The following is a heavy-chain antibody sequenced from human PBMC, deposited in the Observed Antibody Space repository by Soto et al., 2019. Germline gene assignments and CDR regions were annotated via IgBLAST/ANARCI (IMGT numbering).Heavy chain of an antibody. CDR1: GGSISTYY. CDR3: ARGGGLGAFDI. J-gene: IGHJ3*02. V-gene: IGHV4-59*01. D-gene: IGHD6-19*01. Sequence: SETLSLTCSVSGGSISTYYWSWIRQPPGKGLEWIGYIYYIGTTNYNPSLKSRVTISVDTSKNKFSLKLSSVTAADTAVYYCARGGGLGAFDIWGQGTMVTVSS. CDR2: IYYIGTT.